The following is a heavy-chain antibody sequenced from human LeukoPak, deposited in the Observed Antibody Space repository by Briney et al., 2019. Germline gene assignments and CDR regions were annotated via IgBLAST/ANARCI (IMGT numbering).Heavy chain of an antibody. J-gene: IGHJ4*02. CDR1: GFTFSSYS. D-gene: IGHD7-27*01. Sequence: GGSLRLSCAASGFTFSSYSMNWVRQAPGKGLEWVSSISSSSTDKYYVDSVKGRFTISRDNAKNSLYLQMNSLRAEDTAVYYCPRVATSGYWGQGTLVTVSS. V-gene: IGHV3-21*01. CDR3: PRVATSGY. CDR2: ISSSSTDK.